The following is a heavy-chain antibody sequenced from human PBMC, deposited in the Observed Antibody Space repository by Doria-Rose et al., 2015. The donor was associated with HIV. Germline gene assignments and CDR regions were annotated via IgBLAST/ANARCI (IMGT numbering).Heavy chain of an antibody. V-gene: IGHV4-30-4*01. CDR1: GDSISSGDSF. D-gene: IGHD3-10*01. CDR2: ILSSGQT. CDR3: ARARNYGFPHFFDF. J-gene: IGHJ4*02. Sequence: QVQLQESGPGLVRPSQTLSLTCTVSGDSISSGDSFWSWIRQPSGKGLEWIRYILSSGQTYYYPSLRARLTISLDASKTQFSLTLNSVTAADTAVYYCARARNYGFPHFFDFWGQGTLVTVSS.